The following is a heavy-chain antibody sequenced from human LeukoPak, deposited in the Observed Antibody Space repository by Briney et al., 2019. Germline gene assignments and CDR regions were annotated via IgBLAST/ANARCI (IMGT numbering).Heavy chain of an antibody. CDR2: INWNGGST. V-gene: IGHV3-20*04. CDR3: ARDKGLSGSYYLDAFDM. CDR1: GFTFDDYG. Sequence: GGSLRLSCKASGFTFDDYGMSWVRQAPGKGLEWVSGINWNGGSTGYADSAKGRFTISRDNAKNSLYLQMNSLRAEDTALYYCARDKGLSGSYYLDAFDMWGQGTMVTVSS. D-gene: IGHD1-26*01. J-gene: IGHJ3*02.